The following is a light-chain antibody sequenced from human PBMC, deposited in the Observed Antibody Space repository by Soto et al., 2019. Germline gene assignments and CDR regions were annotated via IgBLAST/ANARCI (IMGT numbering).Light chain of an antibody. CDR1: QSVLYSSNNKNY. Sequence: DIVMTQSPDSLAVSLGERATINCKSSQSVLYSSNNKNYLAWYQQKPGQPPKLLIYWASTRESGVPDRFSGSWSGTDFTLTISSLQAEDVAVYYCQQYYSSPLTCGGGNKVEIK. V-gene: IGKV4-1*01. J-gene: IGKJ4*01. CDR2: WAS. CDR3: QQYYSSPLT.